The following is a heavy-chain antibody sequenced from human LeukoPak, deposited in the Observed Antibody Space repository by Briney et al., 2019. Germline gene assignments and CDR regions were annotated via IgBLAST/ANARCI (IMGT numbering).Heavy chain of an antibody. CDR2: ISTYSGAT. V-gene: IGHV1-18*01. Sequence: ASVKVSCKASGYTFTTYGISWVRQAPGQGLELMGGISTYSGATNYVQNLQGRVTMTTDTSTTTAYMELRSLRADDTAVYYCARVSSSSWYAAIDYWGQGTLVTVSS. CDR1: GYTFTTYG. D-gene: IGHD6-13*01. CDR3: ARVSSSSWYAAIDY. J-gene: IGHJ4*02.